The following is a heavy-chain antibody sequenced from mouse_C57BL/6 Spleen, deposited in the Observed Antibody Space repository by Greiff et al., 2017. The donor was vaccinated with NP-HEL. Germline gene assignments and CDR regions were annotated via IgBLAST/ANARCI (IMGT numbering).Heavy chain of an antibody. Sequence: EVQVVESGGGLVKPGGSLKLSCAASGFTFSDYGMHWVRQAPEKGLEWVAYISSGSSTIYYADTVKGRFTISRDNAKNTLFLQMTSLRSEDTAMYYCARKLEDYAMDYWGQGTSVTVSS. CDR1: GFTFSDYG. CDR3: ARKLEDYAMDY. CDR2: ISSGSSTI. V-gene: IGHV5-17*01. J-gene: IGHJ4*01. D-gene: IGHD1-3*01.